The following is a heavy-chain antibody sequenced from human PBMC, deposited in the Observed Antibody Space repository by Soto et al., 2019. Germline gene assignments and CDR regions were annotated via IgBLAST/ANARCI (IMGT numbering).Heavy chain of an antibody. Sequence: PGGSLRLSCAASGFTFSSYGMHWVRQAPGKGLEWVAVISYDGSNKYYADSVKGRFTISRDNSKNTLYLQMNSLRAEDTAVYYCAKDWLAIFGVGAFDPWGQGTLVTVSS. V-gene: IGHV3-30*18. CDR2: ISYDGSNK. D-gene: IGHD3-3*01. CDR1: GFTFSSYG. J-gene: IGHJ5*02. CDR3: AKDWLAIFGVGAFDP.